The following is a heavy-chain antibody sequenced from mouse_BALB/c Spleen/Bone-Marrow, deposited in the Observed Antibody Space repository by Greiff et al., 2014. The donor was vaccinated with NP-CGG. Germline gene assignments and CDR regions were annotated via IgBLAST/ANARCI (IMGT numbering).Heavy chain of an antibody. CDR2: ISPGDGVI. CDR1: GYTFTDHA. J-gene: IGHJ3*01. CDR3: KRSLGRFAY. D-gene: IGHD4-1*01. V-gene: IGHV1S53*02. Sequence: VKLMESYAELVKPGASVKISCKASGYTFTDHAIHWVKQKPERGLEWIGYISPGDGVIKYNEKFKGKAILTADKSSSTAYMQLNSLTSEDSAVYFCKRSLGRFAYWGQGTLVTVSA.